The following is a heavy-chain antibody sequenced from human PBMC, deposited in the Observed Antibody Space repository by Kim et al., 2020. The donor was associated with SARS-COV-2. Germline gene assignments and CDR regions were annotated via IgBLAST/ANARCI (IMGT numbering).Heavy chain of an antibody. D-gene: IGHD4-17*01. Sequence: GGSLRLSCAASGFTFSSYSMNWVRQAPGKGLEWVSSISSSSSYIYYADSVKGRFTISRDNAKNSLYLQMNSLRAEDTAVYYCAREDTVTLGYYYGMDVWGQGTTVTVSS. V-gene: IGHV3-21*01. CDR1: GFTFSSYS. CDR3: AREDTVTLGYYYGMDV. J-gene: IGHJ6*02. CDR2: ISSSSSYI.